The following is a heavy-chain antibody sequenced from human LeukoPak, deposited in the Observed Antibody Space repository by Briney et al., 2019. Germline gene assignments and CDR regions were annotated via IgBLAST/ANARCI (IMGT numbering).Heavy chain of an antibody. CDR2: IDPTDSYT. CDR3: GRHDRYGDIEY. J-gene: IGHJ4*02. D-gene: IGHD4-17*01. V-gene: IGHV5-10-1*01. CDR1: GYSFTSHW. Sequence: GESLKISCQGSGYSFTSHWISWVRQMPGKGLEWMGRIDPTDSYTTYGQSFQGHVAISVDKSINTAYLQWRSLRASDTAVYYCGRHDRYGDIEYWGQGNLVAVTS.